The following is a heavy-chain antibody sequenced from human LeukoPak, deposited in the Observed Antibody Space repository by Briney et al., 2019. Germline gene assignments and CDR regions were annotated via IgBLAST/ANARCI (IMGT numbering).Heavy chain of an antibody. CDR2: IYYSGST. CDR3: ARLHAGYSHGYTFDY. V-gene: IGHV4-59*08. Sequence: SETLSLTCTVSGVSVSSYYWSWLRQPPGEGLECIGDIYYSGSTTYNPSLNSRVPISVDTSNIQSSLKISSVTAADTAVSYCARLHAGYSHGYTFDYWGPGTLVTASS. CDR1: GVSVSSYY. J-gene: IGHJ4*01. D-gene: IGHD5-18*01.